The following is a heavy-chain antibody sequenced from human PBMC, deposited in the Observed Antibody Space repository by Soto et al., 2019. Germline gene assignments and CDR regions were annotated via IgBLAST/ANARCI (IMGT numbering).Heavy chain of an antibody. D-gene: IGHD7-27*01. CDR2: IYHSGST. CDR1: GGSISSSNW. V-gene: IGHV4-4*02. J-gene: IGHJ4*02. Sequence: SETLSLTCAVSGGSISSSNWWSWVRQPPGKGLEWIGEIYHSGSTNYNPSLKSRVTISVDTSKNQFSLKLSSVTAADTAVNYCARGWGRIFDYWGQGTLVTVSS. CDR3: ARGWGRIFDY.